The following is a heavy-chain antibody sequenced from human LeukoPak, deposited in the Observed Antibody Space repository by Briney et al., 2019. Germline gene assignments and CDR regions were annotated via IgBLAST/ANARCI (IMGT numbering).Heavy chain of an antibody. CDR3: ATDRDNSDWQKRFDS. D-gene: IGHD2-21*02. J-gene: IGHJ4*02. CDR2: INQDASEI. V-gene: IGHV3-7*01. Sequence: GGSLRLSCAASGFTFSTYWMNWYRQAPGKGLEWVGNINQDASEINYVDSVRGRFTISRDNAKDSLHLQMNSLRAEDTAVYYCATDRDNSDWQKRFDSWGQGTLVTVSS. CDR1: GFTFSTYW.